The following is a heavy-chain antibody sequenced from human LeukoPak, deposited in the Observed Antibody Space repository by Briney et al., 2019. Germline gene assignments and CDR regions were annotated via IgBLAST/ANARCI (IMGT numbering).Heavy chain of an antibody. J-gene: IGHJ6*03. D-gene: IGHD3-10*01. V-gene: IGHV4-34*01. Sequence: PSETLSLTCAVYGGSFSGYYWSWIRQPPGKGLEWIGEINHSGSTNYNPSLKSRVTISVDTSKNQFSLKLSSVTAEDTAVYYCARGAGGSGSYNYYYMDVWGKGTTVTISS. CDR1: GGSFSGYY. CDR2: INHSGST. CDR3: ARGAGGSGSYNYYYMDV.